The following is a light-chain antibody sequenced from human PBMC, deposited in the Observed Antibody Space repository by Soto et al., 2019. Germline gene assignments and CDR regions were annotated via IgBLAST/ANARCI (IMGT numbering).Light chain of an antibody. V-gene: IGKV3-11*01. Sequence: VMTQSPATPSLSPGERATLSCRASQSVSSYLAWYQQKPGQAPRLLIYDASNRATGIPARFSGSGSGTDFTLTISSLETEDVAVYYCQQRSNWTRTFGQGTKVDIK. CDR1: QSVSSY. J-gene: IGKJ1*01. CDR2: DAS. CDR3: QQRSNWTRT.